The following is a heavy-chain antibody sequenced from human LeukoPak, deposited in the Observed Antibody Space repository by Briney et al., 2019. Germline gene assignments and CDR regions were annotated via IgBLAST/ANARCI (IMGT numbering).Heavy chain of an antibody. Sequence: GASVKVSCKVSGHTLTELSMHWVRQAPGKGLEWMGGFDPEDGETIYAQKFQGRVTMTEDTSTDTAYMELSSLRSEDTAVYYCATYLRIIGRWLQYYWGQGTLVTVSS. V-gene: IGHV1-24*01. D-gene: IGHD5-24*01. CDR2: FDPEDGET. CDR3: ATYLRIIGRWLQYY. CDR1: GHTLTELS. J-gene: IGHJ4*02.